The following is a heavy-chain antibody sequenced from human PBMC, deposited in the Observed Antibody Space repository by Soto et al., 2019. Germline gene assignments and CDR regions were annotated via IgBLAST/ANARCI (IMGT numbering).Heavy chain of an antibody. V-gene: IGHV4-30-4*01. D-gene: IGHD3-3*01. J-gene: IGHJ4*02. Sequence: QVQLQESGPGLVMPSQTLSLTCTVSGVSINAGDYYWSWVRQPPGKGLEWIGYIYYSRTTYYNPSLKSRVTLSVDRSKNQFSLRLTSVSAADTAVYYCARVYDFWSGRYLDYWGQGTLVAVSS. CDR2: IYYSRTT. CDR1: GVSINAGDYY. CDR3: ARVYDFWSGRYLDY.